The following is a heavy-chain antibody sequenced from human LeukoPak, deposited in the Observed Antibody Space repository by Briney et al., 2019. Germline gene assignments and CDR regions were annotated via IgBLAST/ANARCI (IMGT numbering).Heavy chain of an antibody. CDR3: VKDWGVLPDYTADGFDI. Sequence: QSGGSLRLSCAASRFIFSAYGVHWVRQAPGKGLEWVAFIRPDGSNEYYAASVRGRFAISRDNSQNTLHLQMNSLRLEDTAVYYCVKDWGVLPDYTADGFDIWGPGTMVTVSS. V-gene: IGHV3-30*02. CDR2: IRPDGSNE. D-gene: IGHD3-10*01. CDR1: RFIFSAYG. J-gene: IGHJ3*02.